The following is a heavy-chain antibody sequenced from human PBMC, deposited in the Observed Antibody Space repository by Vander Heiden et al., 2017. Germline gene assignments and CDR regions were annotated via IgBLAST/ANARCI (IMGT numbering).Heavy chain of an antibody. CDR2: INVDGSYT. J-gene: IGHJ2*01. V-gene: IGHV3-74*01. Sequence: EVQLAESGGGLVQPGGSLRRCCAGFRFTFSNFWMHWVRQAPGKGLVWVSRINVDGSYTNYAESVKGRFNISRDNAKNTLYLQMNSLRAEDTAVYYCARDREATQGIYFGLWGRGTLVTVSS. CDR1: RFTFSNFW. CDR3: ARDREATQGIYFGL. D-gene: IGHD3-10*01.